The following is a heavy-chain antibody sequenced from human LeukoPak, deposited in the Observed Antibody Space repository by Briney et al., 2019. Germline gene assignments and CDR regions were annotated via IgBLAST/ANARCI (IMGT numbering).Heavy chain of an antibody. CDR1: GFTFSTYW. V-gene: IGHV3-74*01. J-gene: IGHJ5*02. Sequence: GGSLRLSCAASGFTFSTYWMHWVRQAPGKGLVWVSRIRSDGSSTTYADFVKGRFTISRDNAKNTLYLQMNSLRDEDTAVYYCAKGYYYDSSGYYRSWFDPWGQGTVVTVSS. CDR2: IRSDGSST. D-gene: IGHD3-22*01. CDR3: AKGYYYDSSGYYRSWFDP.